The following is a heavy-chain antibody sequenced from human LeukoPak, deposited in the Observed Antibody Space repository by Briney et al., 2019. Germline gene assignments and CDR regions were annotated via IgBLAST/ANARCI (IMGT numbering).Heavy chain of an antibody. CDR2: IYYSGST. CDR3: ARGGYYDFWSGSDYWYFDL. J-gene: IGHJ2*01. V-gene: IGHV4-61*10. Sequence: NSSETLSLTCTVSGGSISSGSYFWSWIRQPAGKGLEWIGYIYYSGSTNYNPSLKSRVTISVDTSKNQFSLKLSSVTAADTAVYYCARGGYYDFWSGSDYWYFDLWGRGTLVTVSS. CDR1: GGSISSGSYF. D-gene: IGHD3-3*01.